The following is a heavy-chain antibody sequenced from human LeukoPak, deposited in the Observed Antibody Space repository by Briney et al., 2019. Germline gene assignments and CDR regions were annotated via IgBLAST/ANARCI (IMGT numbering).Heavy chain of an antibody. V-gene: IGHV1-69*13. CDR3: ATAMGGYYYYYGMDV. J-gene: IGHJ6*02. CDR1: GGTFSSYA. D-gene: IGHD3-10*01. Sequence: ASVKVSCKASGGTFSSYAISWVRQAPGQGLEWMGGIIPIFGTANYAQKFQGRVTITADESTSTAYMELSSLRSEDTAVYYCATAMGGYYYYYGMDVWGQGTTVTVSS. CDR2: IIPIFGTA.